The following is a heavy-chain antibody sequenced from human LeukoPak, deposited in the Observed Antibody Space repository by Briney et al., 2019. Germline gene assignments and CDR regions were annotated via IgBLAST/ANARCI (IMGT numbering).Heavy chain of an antibody. V-gene: IGHV4-30-2*01. J-gene: IGHJ4*02. CDR1: GGSISSGGYS. D-gene: IGHD5-18*01. CDR2: IYHSGST. CDR3: ARALYPAMVDASILFDY. Sequence: PSETLSLTCAVSGGSISSGGYSWSWIRQPPGKGLEWIGYIYHSGSTYYNPSLKSRVTISVDRSKSQFSLKLSSVTAADTAVYYCARALYPAMVDASILFDYWGQGTLVTVSS.